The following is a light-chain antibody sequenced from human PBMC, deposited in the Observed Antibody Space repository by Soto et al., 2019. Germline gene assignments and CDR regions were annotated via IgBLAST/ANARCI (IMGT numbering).Light chain of an antibody. Sequence: DIQVTQSPSSLSASVGDRVTITCRASQGINNYLAWFQQKPGKVPKRLIYTASSLQSGVTSRFSGSGSGTEFTLTINSLQPEDFATYYCLQHKSYPITFGQGTKVDSK. J-gene: IGKJ1*01. CDR3: LQHKSYPIT. CDR1: QGINNY. CDR2: TAS. V-gene: IGKV1-17*03.